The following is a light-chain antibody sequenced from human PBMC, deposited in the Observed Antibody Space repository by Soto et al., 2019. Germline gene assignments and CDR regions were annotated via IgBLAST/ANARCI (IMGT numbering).Light chain of an antibody. J-gene: IGLJ1*01. V-gene: IGLV2-14*01. CDR3: CSYAGSLDV. CDR1: RSDVGAYNY. CDR2: EVT. Sequence: QSVLTQPASVSGSPGQSIAISCTGTRSDVGAYNYVSWYQQHPGKAPKLMISEVTNRPSGVSDRFSGSKSGNTASLTISGLQAEDEADYYCCSYAGSLDVFGTGTKLTVL.